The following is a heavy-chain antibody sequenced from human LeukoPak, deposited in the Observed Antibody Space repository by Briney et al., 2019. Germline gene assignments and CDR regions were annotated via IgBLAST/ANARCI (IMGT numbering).Heavy chain of an antibody. CDR1: GGSFSGYY. Sequence: SETLSLTCAVYGGSFSGYYWGWVREPPGKGLEWIGEINHSGSTNYNPSLKSRVTISVDTSKNQFSLKLSSVTAADTAVYYCASLIAARPSWGQGTLVTVSS. CDR3: ASLIAARPS. J-gene: IGHJ5*02. V-gene: IGHV4-34*01. D-gene: IGHD6-6*01. CDR2: INHSGST.